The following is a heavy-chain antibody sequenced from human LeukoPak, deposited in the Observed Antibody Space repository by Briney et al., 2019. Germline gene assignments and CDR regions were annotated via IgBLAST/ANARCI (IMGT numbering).Heavy chain of an antibody. V-gene: IGHV4-4*08. D-gene: IGHD6-19*01. J-gene: IGHJ5*02. CDR2: IYTSGST. CDR3: ARGMGRGGQWLPYGNWFDP. CDR1: GGSISSYY. Sequence: SETLSLTCTVSGGSISSYYWSWIRQPPGKGLEWIGRIYTSGSTNYNPSLKSRVTISVDTSKNQFSLKLSSVTAADTAVYYCARGMGRGGQWLPYGNWFDPWGQGTLVTVSS.